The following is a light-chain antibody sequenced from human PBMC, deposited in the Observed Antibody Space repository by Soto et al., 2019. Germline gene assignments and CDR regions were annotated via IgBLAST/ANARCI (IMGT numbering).Light chain of an antibody. J-gene: IGKJ1*01. V-gene: IGKV3-20*01. CDR2: GAS. CDR1: QSVSSSY. Sequence: MTQSPAPLSVSPVERAALSCRASQSVSSSYLAWYQHKPGQAPALLIYGASSRATGIPDRFSGSGSGTDFTLTISRLEPEDFAVYYCQQYGSSPPWTFGQGTKVDI. CDR3: QQYGSSPPWT.